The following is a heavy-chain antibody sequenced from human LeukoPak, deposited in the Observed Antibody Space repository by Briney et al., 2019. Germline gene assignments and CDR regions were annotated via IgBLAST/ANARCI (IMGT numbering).Heavy chain of an antibody. V-gene: IGHV3-30*18. CDR1: GFIFSRFG. CDR2: LSDGGSHE. CDR3: AKEGAVNAKYAFDL. Sequence: GGSLRLSCAASGFIFSRFGMHWVRQAPGKGLEWVAVLSDGGSHEWFADSVKGRFTISRDNSKSTLYLQMNSLRVEDTAVYYCAKEGAVNAKYAFDLWGQGTVVTVSS. D-gene: IGHD4-11*01. J-gene: IGHJ3*01.